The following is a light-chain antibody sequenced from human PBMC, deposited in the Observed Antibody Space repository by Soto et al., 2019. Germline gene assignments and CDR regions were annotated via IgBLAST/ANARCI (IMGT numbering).Light chain of an antibody. V-gene: IGLV2-14*01. CDR2: EVS. Sequence: QSALTQPASVSGSPGQSITISCTGTSSDVGAYNYVSWYQQNPGKAPKLMIYEVSNRPSGVSNRFSGSKSGNTASLIISGLQAEDEADYYCSSYTRSSTLVVFGGGTKLTVL. J-gene: IGLJ3*02. CDR1: SSDVGAYNY. CDR3: SSYTRSSTLVV.